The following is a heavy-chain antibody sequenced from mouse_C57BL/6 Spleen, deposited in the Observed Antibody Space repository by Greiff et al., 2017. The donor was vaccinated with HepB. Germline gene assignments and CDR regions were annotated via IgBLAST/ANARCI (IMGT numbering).Heavy chain of an antibody. CDR1: GFTFSSYT. Sequence: DVKLVESGGGLVKPGGSLKLSCAASGFTFSSYTMSWVRQTPEKRLEWVATISGGGGNTYYPDSVKGRFTISRDNAKNTLYLQMSSLRSEDTALYYCARHRYYGSSYVYAMDYWGQGTSVTVPS. CDR3: ARHRYYGSSYVYAMDY. D-gene: IGHD1-1*01. J-gene: IGHJ4*01. V-gene: IGHV5-9*01. CDR2: ISGGGGNT.